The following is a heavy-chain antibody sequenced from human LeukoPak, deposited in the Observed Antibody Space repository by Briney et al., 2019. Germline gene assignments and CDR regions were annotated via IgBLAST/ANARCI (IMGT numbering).Heavy chain of an antibody. D-gene: IGHD2-2*01. Sequence: SSETLSLTCTVSGVSMTNYCRNWVRQPPGKGLEWVGSTHTSGSPHYSRSLKSRVTISLDTSKNQFSLILSSLTPADTAVYFCAGATQRDSSGTTCFPYGIDTWGQGTLATVSS. CDR1: GVSMTNYC. J-gene: IGHJ5*02. CDR3: AGATQRDSSGTTCFPYGIDT. V-gene: IGHV4-4*09. CDR2: THTSGSP.